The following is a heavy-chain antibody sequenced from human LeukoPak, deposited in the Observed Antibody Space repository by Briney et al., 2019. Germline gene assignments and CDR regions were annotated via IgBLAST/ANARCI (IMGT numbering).Heavy chain of an antibody. CDR1: GYSFTSYW. CDR3: ARRKVTTGDWFDP. V-gene: IGHV5-51*01. D-gene: IGHD4-17*01. Sequence: GESLKISCKGSGYSFTSYWIGWVRQMPGEGLEWMGIIYPGDSDTRYSPSFQGQVTISADKSISTAYLQWSSLKASDTAMYYCARRKVTTGDWFDPWGQGTLVTVSS. J-gene: IGHJ5*02. CDR2: IYPGDSDT.